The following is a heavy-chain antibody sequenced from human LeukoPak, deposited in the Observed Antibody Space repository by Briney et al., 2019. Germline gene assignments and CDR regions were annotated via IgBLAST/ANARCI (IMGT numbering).Heavy chain of an antibody. D-gene: IGHD6-6*01. J-gene: IGHJ4*02. CDR1: GGSISSYY. Sequence: SETLSLTCTVSGGSISSYYWSWIRQPPGKGLEWIGEINHSGSTNYNPSLKSRVTISVDTSKNQFSLKLSSVTAADTAVYYCARGGQLVDNWGQGTLVTVSS. CDR2: INHSGST. V-gene: IGHV4-34*01. CDR3: ARGGQLVDN.